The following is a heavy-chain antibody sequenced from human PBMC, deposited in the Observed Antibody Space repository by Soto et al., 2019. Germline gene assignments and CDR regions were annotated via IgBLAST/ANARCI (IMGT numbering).Heavy chain of an antibody. CDR1: GGTFSSYA. V-gene: IGHV1-69*01. J-gene: IGHJ3*02. CDR2: IIPIFGTA. CDR3: ARQKLSSGYGGYDAFDI. D-gene: IGHD3-22*01. Sequence: QVQLVQSGAEVKKPGSSVKVSCKASGGTFSSYAIGWVRQAPGQGLEWMGGIIPIFGTANYAQKFQGRVTITADESTSTAYMELSSLRSEDTAVYYCARQKLSSGYGGYDAFDIWGQGTMVTVSS.